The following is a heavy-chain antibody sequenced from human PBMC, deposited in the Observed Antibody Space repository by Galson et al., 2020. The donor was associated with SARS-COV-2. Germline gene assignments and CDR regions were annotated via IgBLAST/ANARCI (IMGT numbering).Heavy chain of an antibody. V-gene: IGHV3-33*06. Sequence: GESLKISCAASGFTFSDYGRHWVRQAPGKGLEWVSGIWYDGSNKYYADSVKGRFTISRDNPKNTLYLQMNSLRAEDTAVYYCAKASGSYYDSADYWGQGTLVTVSS. CDR1: GFTFSDYG. CDR2: IWYDGSNK. D-gene: IGHD1-26*01. J-gene: IGHJ4*02. CDR3: AKASGSYYDSADY.